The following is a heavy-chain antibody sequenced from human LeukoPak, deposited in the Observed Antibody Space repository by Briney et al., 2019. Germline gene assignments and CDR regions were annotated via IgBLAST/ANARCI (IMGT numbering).Heavy chain of an antibody. CDR1: GGSISSYY. Sequence: SETLSLTCTVSGGSISSYYWSWIRQPPGKGLEWIGHIYYSGSTNYNPSLKSRVTISVDTSKNQFSLKLSSVTAADTAVYYCARLERTTTGGLDPWGQGTLVTVSS. CDR2: IYYSGST. D-gene: IGHD4-11*01. V-gene: IGHV4-59*08. J-gene: IGHJ5*02. CDR3: ARLERTTTGGLDP.